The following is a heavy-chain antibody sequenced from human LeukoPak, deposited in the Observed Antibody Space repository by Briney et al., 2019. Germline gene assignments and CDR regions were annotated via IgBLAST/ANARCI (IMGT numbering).Heavy chain of an antibody. V-gene: IGHV5-51*01. D-gene: IGHD6-13*01. J-gene: IGHJ1*01. CDR1: GYSFTSYW. CDR2: IYPGDSDT. Sequence: GASLQISFKGSGYSFTSYWIGWVRQMPGKGLEWMGIIYPGDSDTRYSPSFQGQVTISADKSISTAYLQWSSLKASDTAMYYCARSLGAAAGIFQHWGQGTLVTVSS. CDR3: ARSLGAAAGIFQH.